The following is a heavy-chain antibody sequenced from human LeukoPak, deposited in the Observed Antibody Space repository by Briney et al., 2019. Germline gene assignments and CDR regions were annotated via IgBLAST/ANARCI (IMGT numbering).Heavy chain of an antibody. CDR3: ARHYSSGWNPYYYYGMDV. Sequence: SETLSLTCTVSGGSISSSSYYWGWIRQPPGKGLEWIGSIYYSGSTYYNPSLKSRVTISVDTSKNQFSLKLSSVTAADTAVYYCARHYSSGWNPYYYYGMDVWGQGTTVTVSS. CDR1: GGSISSSSYY. D-gene: IGHD6-19*01. CDR2: IYYSGST. J-gene: IGHJ6*02. V-gene: IGHV4-39*07.